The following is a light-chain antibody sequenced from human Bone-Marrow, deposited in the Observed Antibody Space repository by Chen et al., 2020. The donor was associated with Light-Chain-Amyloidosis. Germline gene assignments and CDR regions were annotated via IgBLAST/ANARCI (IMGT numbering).Light chain of an antibody. J-gene: IGLJ3*02. Sequence: QSVQTQPPSVSAAPVQKVTISCSGSNSNIGINYVSWSQQLPGTSPKLLIYENNQRSSEIPDRFSGSKSGTSATLGVAGLQTGDEADYYCATWDSSLTVWMFGGGTKLTVL. CDR1: NSNIGINY. V-gene: IGLV1-51*02. CDR3: ATWDSSLTVWM. CDR2: ENN.